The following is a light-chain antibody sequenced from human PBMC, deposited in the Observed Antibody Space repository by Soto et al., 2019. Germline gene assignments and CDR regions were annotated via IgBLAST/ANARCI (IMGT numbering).Light chain of an antibody. CDR3: QQYGSSPRGI. J-gene: IGKJ5*01. CDR1: QSVSSN. CDR2: GAS. Sequence: EIVMTQSPATLSVSPGERATLSCRASQSVSSNLAWYQQKPGQAPRLLIYGASSRATGIPDRFSGSGSGTDFTLTISRLEPEDFAVYYCQQYGSSPRGIFGQGTRLEIK. V-gene: IGKV3-20*01.